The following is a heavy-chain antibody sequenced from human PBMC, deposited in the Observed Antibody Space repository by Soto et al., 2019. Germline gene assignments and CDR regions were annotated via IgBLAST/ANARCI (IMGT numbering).Heavy chain of an antibody. CDR2: IYYSGKT. CDR1: AASITSTTHF. CDR3: ARALVTDYNSRDYHYYFAMDV. J-gene: IGHJ6*02. D-gene: IGHD3-22*01. V-gene: IGHV4-39*01. Sequence: PSETLCHHCTLSAASITSTTHFWAWLRHPPGKILEWVGSIYYSGKTHYNPSLKSRVNISVDRSKNQFSLQMTSVTAADTAVYYCARALVTDYNSRDYHYYFAMDVLSQGTSVT.